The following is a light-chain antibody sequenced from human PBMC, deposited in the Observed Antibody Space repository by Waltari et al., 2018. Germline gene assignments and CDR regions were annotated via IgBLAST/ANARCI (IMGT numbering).Light chain of an antibody. CDR2: EVS. V-gene: IGLV2-8*01. J-gene: IGLJ3*02. CDR1: SSDVGGYNY. CDR3: SSYAGSINWV. Sequence: QSALTQPPSASGSPGQSVTISCTGTSSDVGGYNYVSWYQQHPVKAPQLMIYEVSKRPSGVPDRLSGSKSGNTASLTVSGLQAEEEADYYCSSYAGSINWVFGGGTKLTVL.